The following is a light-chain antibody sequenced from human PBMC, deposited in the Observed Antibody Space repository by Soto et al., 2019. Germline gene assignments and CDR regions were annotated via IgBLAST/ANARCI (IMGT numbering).Light chain of an antibody. V-gene: IGLV1-44*01. CDR3: AAWDDRLDVYV. CDR1: SSNIGSNT. CDR2: STS. J-gene: IGLJ1*01. Sequence: QSALTQPRSASVTPGERSIISCSGSSSNIGSNTVTWYQQLPGTAPKLLIYSTSQRSSGVPGRFSGSKSGASASLSISGLQSEDEADYYCAAWDDRLDVYVFGTGTKVTVL.